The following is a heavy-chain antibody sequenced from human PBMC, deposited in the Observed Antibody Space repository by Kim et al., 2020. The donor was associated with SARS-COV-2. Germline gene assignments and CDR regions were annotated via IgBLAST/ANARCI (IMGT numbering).Heavy chain of an antibody. V-gene: IGHV3-13*01. CDR3: ARDYGMDV. CDR2: GDT. J-gene: IGHJ6*02. Sequence: GDTYYPGSGKRRFTNSRENAKNSLYLQMNSLRAGDTAVYYCARDYGMDVWGQGTTVTVSS.